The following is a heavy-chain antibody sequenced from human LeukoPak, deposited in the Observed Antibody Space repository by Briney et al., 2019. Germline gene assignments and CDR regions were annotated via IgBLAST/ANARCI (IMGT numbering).Heavy chain of an antibody. J-gene: IGHJ5*02. Sequence: GGSLRLSCAASGFTFSNYAMNWVRQAPGKGLEWVSDISGSGGSTYYADSVKGRFTISRDNSKKTLYLQMSSLRVEDTAVYYCAKDRGPGGKVYWFDPWGQGTLVTVSS. D-gene: IGHD4-23*01. V-gene: IGHV3-23*01. CDR3: AKDRGPGGKVYWFDP. CDR2: ISGSGGST. CDR1: GFTFSNYA.